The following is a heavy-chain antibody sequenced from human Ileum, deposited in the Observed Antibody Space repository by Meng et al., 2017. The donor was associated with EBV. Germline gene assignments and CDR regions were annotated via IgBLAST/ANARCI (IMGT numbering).Heavy chain of an antibody. D-gene: IGHD4-17*01. CDR1: GDSISSNNW. V-gene: IGHV4-4*02. CDR2: IYHSGST. CDR3: ASGRDYAWHS. J-gene: IGHJ4*02. Sequence: GQLQEPGPGLVKPSGTLPLTCAVSGDSISSNNWWSWVRQPPGKGLEWIGEIYHSGSTNYNPSFKSRVTMSVDKSKNQISLNLSSVTAADTAVYYCASGRDYAWHSWGRGTLVTVSS.